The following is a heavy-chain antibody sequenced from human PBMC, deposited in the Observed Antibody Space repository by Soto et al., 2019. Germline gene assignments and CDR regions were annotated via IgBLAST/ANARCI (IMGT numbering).Heavy chain of an antibody. Sequence: QVQLVQSGAEVKKPGASVKVSCKASGYTFTSYDINWVRQATGQGLEWMGWMNPNSGNTGYAQKLQGRVTMTRNTSISTAYMELSNLRSEDTAVYYCARGINYYDSGDDAFDIWGQGTMGTVSS. V-gene: IGHV1-8*01. CDR1: GYTFTSYD. D-gene: IGHD3-10*01. J-gene: IGHJ3*02. CDR3: ARGINYYDSGDDAFDI. CDR2: MNPNSGNT.